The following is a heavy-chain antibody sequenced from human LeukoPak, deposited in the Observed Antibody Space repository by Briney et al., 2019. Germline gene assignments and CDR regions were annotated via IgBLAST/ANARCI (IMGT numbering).Heavy chain of an antibody. CDR3: ARDFDQASYYFDY. V-gene: IGHV3-11*01. CDR1: GFTFSDYY. Sequence: GGSLRLSCAASGFTFSDYYMSWIRQAPGKGLEWVSYISSSGSTIYYADSVKGRFTISRDNAKNSLYLQMNSLRAEDTAVYYCARDFDQASYYFDYRGQGTVVTVSS. J-gene: IGHJ4*02. D-gene: IGHD3-9*01. CDR2: ISSSGSTI.